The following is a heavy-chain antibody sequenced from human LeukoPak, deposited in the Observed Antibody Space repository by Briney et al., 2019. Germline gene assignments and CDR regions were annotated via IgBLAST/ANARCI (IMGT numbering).Heavy chain of an antibody. D-gene: IGHD6-13*01. CDR1: GGSTSNFY. CDR3: ARDQYSTNWYGPFDI. J-gene: IGHJ3*02. CDR2: IYHSGST. Sequence: SETLSLTCTVSGGSTSNFYWSWIRQPPGKGLEWLGYIYHSGSTNYSPSLKSRLTISLDTSKNQFSLKLTSVTAADTAVYYCARDQYSTNWYGPFDIWGQGTMVIVSS. V-gene: IGHV4-59*12.